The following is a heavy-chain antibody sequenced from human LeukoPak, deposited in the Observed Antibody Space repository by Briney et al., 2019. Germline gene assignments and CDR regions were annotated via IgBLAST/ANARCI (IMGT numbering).Heavy chain of an antibody. CDR2: IIPIFGTP. V-gene: IGHV1-69*01. CDR3: ARGRRVTMVRGVNHWFDP. D-gene: IGHD3-10*01. Sequence: SVKVSCKASGGTFSSYIITWVRQAPGQGLEWMGRIIPIFGTPDYAQKFQGRVTITADESTSTAYMELSRLRFEDTAVYYCARGRRVTMVRGVNHWFDPWGQGTLVTVSS. CDR1: GGTFSSYI. J-gene: IGHJ5*02.